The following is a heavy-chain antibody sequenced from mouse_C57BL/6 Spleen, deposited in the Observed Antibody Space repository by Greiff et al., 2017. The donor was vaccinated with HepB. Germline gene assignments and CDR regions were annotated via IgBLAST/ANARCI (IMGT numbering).Heavy chain of an antibody. CDR2: IYPGDGDT. Sequence: QVQLQQSGPELVKPGASVKISCKASGYAFSSSWMNWVKQRPGKGLEWIGRIYPGDGDTNYHGKFKGKATLSPDKSSSKAYMQLSSLTSEDSAFYFCARSGHGYDVAYYFDYWGQGTTLTVSS. V-gene: IGHV1-82*01. D-gene: IGHD2-2*01. CDR3: ARSGHGYDVAYYFDY. CDR1: GYAFSSSW. J-gene: IGHJ2*01.